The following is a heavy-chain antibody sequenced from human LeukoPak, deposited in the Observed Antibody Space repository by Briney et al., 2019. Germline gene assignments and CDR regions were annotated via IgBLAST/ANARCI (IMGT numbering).Heavy chain of an antibody. CDR1: GFIFSSYS. CDR2: ISSSSRYI. CDR3: ARSIAAAGIDY. V-gene: IGHV3-21*01. J-gene: IGHJ4*02. Sequence: GGSLRLSWAASGFIFSSYSMNWVRQAPGKGLEWVSSISSSSRYIYYADSGKGRFTISRDNAKNSLYLQMNSLRAEDTAVYYCARSIAAAGIDYWGQGTLVTVSS. D-gene: IGHD6-13*01.